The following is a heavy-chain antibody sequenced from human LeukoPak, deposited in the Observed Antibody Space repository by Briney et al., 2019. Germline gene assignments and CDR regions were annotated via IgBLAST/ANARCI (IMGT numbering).Heavy chain of an antibody. D-gene: IGHD3-22*01. CDR2: ILTSGSI. CDR3: AREDFRDKYDSTGYYRPVDS. J-gene: IGHJ4*02. Sequence: NPSQTLSLTCTVSGGSINSDEYWWSWIRQPAGKGLEWIGHILTSGSINYNPSLKSRVTISVDTSKNQFSLHLTSVTAADTALYYCAREDFRDKYDSTGYYRPVDSWGQGILVTVSS. V-gene: IGHV4-61*09. CDR1: GGSINSDEYW.